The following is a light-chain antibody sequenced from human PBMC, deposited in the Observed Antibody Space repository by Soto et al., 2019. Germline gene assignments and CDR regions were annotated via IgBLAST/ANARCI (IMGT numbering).Light chain of an antibody. Sequence: EIVMTQSPATLSVSPGETATLSCRASQYVSNKVAWYQQKPGQAPSLLILGASTRATGVPARFSGSGSGTDFTLTISRLEPEDFAVYYCQQYGSSGTFGQGTKVDIK. CDR2: GAS. CDR3: QQYGSSGT. CDR1: QYVSNK. V-gene: IGKV3-15*01. J-gene: IGKJ1*01.